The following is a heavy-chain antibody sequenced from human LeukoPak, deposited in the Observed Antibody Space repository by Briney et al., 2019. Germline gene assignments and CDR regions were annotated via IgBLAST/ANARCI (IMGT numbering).Heavy chain of an antibody. J-gene: IGHJ4*02. Sequence: ASVKVSCKASGYTFSSYGISWVRQAPGQGLEWMGWISVYNGNTNYAQKLQGRVTMTTDTSTSTAYMELRSLRSDDTAVYYYARSGYSSSWLDYWGQGTLVTVSS. CDR3: ARSGYSSSWLDY. CDR2: ISVYNGNT. V-gene: IGHV1-18*01. D-gene: IGHD6-13*01. CDR1: GYTFSSYG.